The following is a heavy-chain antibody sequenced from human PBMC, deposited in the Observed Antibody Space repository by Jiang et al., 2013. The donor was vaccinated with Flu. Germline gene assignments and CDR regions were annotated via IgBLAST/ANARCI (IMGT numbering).Heavy chain of an antibody. V-gene: IGHV4-31*03. CDR1: GGSISSGGYY. J-gene: IGHJ6*02. CDR3: ARDPLGDYYGSGSHSAHYYGMDV. CDR2: IYYSGST. D-gene: IGHD3-10*01. Sequence: GLVKPSQTLSLTCTVSGGSISSGGYYWSWIRQHPGKGLEWIGYIYYSGSTYYNPSLKSRVTISVDTSKNQFSLKLSSVTAADTAVYYCARDPLGDYYGSGSHSAHYYGMDVWGQGTTVTVSS.